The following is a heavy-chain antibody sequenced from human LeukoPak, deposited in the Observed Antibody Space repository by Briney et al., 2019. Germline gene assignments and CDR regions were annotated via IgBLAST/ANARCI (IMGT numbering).Heavy chain of an antibody. D-gene: IGHD2-2*01. J-gene: IGHJ6*02. CDR3: ARGYCSSTSCYLLHYYYYGMDV. V-gene: IGHV4-30-4*01. CDR1: GGSISSGDYY. CDR2: IYYSGST. Sequence: SETLSLICTVSGGSISSGDYYWSWIRQPPGKGLEWIGYIYYSGSTYYNPSPKSRVTISVDTSKNQFSLKLSSVTAADTAVYYCARGYCSSTSCYLLHYYYYGMDVWGQGTTVTVSS.